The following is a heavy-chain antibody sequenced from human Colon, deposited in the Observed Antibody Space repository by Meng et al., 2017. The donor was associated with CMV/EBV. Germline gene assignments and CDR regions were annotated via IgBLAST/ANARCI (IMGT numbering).Heavy chain of an antibody. J-gene: IGHJ6*02. Sequence: GESLKISCAASGFTFNNYQMNWVRQAPGKGLEWVSSISNDNTFIHYADSVKGRFTISRDNAKNSVFLQMNGLRVEDTAVYYCARDIPPTGYSSSWRDFYYYGLDVWGQGTTVTVSS. D-gene: IGHD6-13*01. CDR2: ISNDNTFI. CDR1: GFTFNNYQ. CDR3: ARDIPPTGYSSSWRDFYYYGLDV. V-gene: IGHV3-21*01.